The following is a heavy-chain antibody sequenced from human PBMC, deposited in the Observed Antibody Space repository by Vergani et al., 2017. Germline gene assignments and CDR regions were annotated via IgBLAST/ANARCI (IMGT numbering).Heavy chain of an antibody. CDR3: ARGWVSGWYGELGY. CDR1: GGSISSSSYY. D-gene: IGHD6-19*01. V-gene: IGHV4-39*07. CDR2: IYYTGST. J-gene: IGHJ4*02. Sequence: QLQLQESGPGLVKPSETLSLTCTVSGGSISSSSYYWGWIRQPPGKGLEWIGNIYYTGSTNYNPSLQSRVTMSVDTSNNQFSLRLSSVTAADTAVYYCARGWVSGWYGELGYWGQGTLVTVSS.